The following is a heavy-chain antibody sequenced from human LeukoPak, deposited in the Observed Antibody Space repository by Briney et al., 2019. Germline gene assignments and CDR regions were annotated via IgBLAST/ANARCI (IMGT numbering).Heavy chain of an antibody. J-gene: IGHJ6*02. CDR2: INPNSGGT. V-gene: IGHV1-2*02. CDR1: GYTFTGYY. Sequence: ASMKVSCKASGYTFTGYYMHWVRQAPGQGLEWMGWINPNSGGTNYAQKFQGRVTMTRDTSISTAYMELSRLRSDDTAVYYCARAGTATYYYYYGMDVWGQGTTVTVSS. D-gene: IGHD6-13*01. CDR3: ARAGTATYYYYYGMDV.